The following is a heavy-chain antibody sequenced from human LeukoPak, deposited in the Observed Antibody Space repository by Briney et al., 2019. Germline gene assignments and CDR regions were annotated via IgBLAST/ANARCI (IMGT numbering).Heavy chain of an antibody. CDR3: ARWATTVTTDDY. Sequence: PSETLSLTCTVSSDSISSDYWSWIRQPPGKGLEWIGYIYYSGSTNYNPSLKSRITISIDTSKNQFSLKLSSVTAADTAVYYCARWATTVTTDDYWGQGTLVTVSS. CDR2: IYYSGST. D-gene: IGHD4-17*01. CDR1: SDSISSDY. V-gene: IGHV4-59*01. J-gene: IGHJ4*02.